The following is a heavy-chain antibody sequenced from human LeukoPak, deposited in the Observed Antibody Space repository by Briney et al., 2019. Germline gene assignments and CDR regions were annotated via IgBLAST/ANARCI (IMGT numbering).Heavy chain of an antibody. Sequence: GGSLRLSCAASGFPFGSYGMHWVRQAPGKGLQWVSFIRYHGSDRYYADAVKGRFTISRDNSESTLFLQMSSLRVDDTAVYYCVKEHSTAWFVFDFWGQGTLVTVSS. CDR2: IRYHGSDR. V-gene: IGHV3-30*02. CDR1: GFPFGSYG. J-gene: IGHJ4*02. CDR3: VKEHSTAWFVFDF. D-gene: IGHD3-10*01.